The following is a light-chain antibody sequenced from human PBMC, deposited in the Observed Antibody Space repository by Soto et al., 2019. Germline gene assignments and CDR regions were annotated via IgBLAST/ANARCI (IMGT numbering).Light chain of an antibody. CDR3: QQSRV. Sequence: DIQMTQSPSTRSASVGDRVTITCRASQSISSWLAWYQQKPGKAPKLLIYKTSSLKSGVPSRFSGSGSGTEFTLTISSLQADDFATYYCQQSRVFGPGTKVDIK. V-gene: IGKV1-5*03. CDR2: KTS. CDR1: QSISSW. J-gene: IGKJ3*01.